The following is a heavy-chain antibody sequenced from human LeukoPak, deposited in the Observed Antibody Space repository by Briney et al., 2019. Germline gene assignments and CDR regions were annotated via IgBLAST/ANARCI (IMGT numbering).Heavy chain of an antibody. V-gene: IGHV3-23*01. CDR3: ARDRGAVAGNAFDI. CDR1: AFTFSTYA. CDR2: ISGSGGST. J-gene: IGHJ3*02. D-gene: IGHD6-19*01. Sequence: GGSLRLSCAASAFTFSTYAMSWVRQAPGMGLEWVSAISGSGGSTYYAVSVKGRFTISRDNSKNTLYLQMNSLRAEDTAVYYCARDRGAVAGNAFDIWGQGTMVTVSS.